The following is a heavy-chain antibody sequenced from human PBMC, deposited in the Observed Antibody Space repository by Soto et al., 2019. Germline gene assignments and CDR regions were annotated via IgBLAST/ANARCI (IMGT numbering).Heavy chain of an antibody. CDR3: AREGGYCSGGSCLADAFDI. CDR1: GGSISSYY. V-gene: IGHV4-59*01. J-gene: IGHJ3*02. Sequence: PSETLSLTCTVSGGSISSYYWSWIRQPPGKGLEWIGYIYYSGGTNYNPSLKSRVTISVDTSKNQFSLKLSSVTAADTAVYYCAREGGYCSGGSCLADAFDIWGQGTMVTVSS. D-gene: IGHD2-15*01. CDR2: IYYSGGT.